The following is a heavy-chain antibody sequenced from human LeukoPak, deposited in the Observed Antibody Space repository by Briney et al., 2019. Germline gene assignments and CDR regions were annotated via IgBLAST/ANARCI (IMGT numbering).Heavy chain of an antibody. CDR3: ARRGNSGYDY. CDR2: INHSRRT. Sequence: PLETLSLTCAVYGGSFSGYYWSWIRQPPGKGLEWIGEINHSRRTTYNPSLKSRVTISVDTSKNQFSLKLSSVTAADTAVYYCARRGNSGYDYWGQGTLVTVSS. J-gene: IGHJ4*02. V-gene: IGHV4-34*01. CDR1: GGSFSGYY. D-gene: IGHD5-12*01.